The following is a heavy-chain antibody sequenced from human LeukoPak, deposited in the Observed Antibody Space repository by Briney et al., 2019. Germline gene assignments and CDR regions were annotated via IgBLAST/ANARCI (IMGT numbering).Heavy chain of an antibody. CDR3: ARGPYCSGGSCYRIPTY. CDR1: GFTFSSYS. J-gene: IGHJ4*02. D-gene: IGHD2-15*01. V-gene: IGHV3-21*05. Sequence: GGSLRLSCAASGFTFSSYSMNWVRQAPGKGLEWVSYISSSSSYIYYADSVKGRFTISRDNAKNSLYLQMNSLRAEDTAVYYCARGPYCSGGSCYRIPTYWGQGTLVTVSS. CDR2: ISSSSSYI.